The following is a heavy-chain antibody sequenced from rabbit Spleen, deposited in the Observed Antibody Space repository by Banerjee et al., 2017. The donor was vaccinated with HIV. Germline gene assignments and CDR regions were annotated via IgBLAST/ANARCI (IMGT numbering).Heavy chain of an antibody. CDR2: IDSGSSGFT. J-gene: IGHJ6*01. CDR1: GFPFSNKAV. Sequence: QSLEESGGGLVKPEGSLTLTCKASGFPFSNKAVMCWVRQAPGKGLEWIACIDSGSSGFTYFATWAKGRFTCSKTSSTTVTLQMTRLTAADTATYFCARDTSSSFSSYGMDLWGQGTL. V-gene: IGHV1S40*01. D-gene: IGHD1-1*01. CDR3: ARDTSSSFSSYGMDL.